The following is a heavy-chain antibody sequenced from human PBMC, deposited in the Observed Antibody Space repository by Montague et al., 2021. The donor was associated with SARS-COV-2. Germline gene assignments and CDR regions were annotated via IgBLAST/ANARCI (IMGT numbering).Heavy chain of an antibody. CDR3: ARKTSRGLTIFGVVTASYCFDY. CDR2: IYYSGST. Sequence: SETLSLTCTVSGGSISSSSYFWGWIRQPPGKGLEWIGSIYYSGSTYYNPSLKSRVTISVDTSKNQFSLKLSSVTAAGTAVFYCARKTSRGLTIFGVVTASYCFDYWGQGTLVTVSS. D-gene: IGHD3-3*01. V-gene: IGHV4-39*01. CDR1: GGSISSSSYF. J-gene: IGHJ4*02.